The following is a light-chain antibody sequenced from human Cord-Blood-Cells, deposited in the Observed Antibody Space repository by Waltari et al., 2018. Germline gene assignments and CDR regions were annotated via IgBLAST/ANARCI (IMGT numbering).Light chain of an antibody. Sequence: DIQMTQSPSSLSASVGDRVTITCQASPDISNYLNLYQQKPGKAPKPLIYDASNLETGVPSRFSGSGSGTDFTFTISSLQPEDIATYYCQQYDNLPLTFGGGTKVEIK. J-gene: IGKJ4*01. V-gene: IGKV1-33*01. CDR3: QQYDNLPLT. CDR2: DAS. CDR1: PDISNY.